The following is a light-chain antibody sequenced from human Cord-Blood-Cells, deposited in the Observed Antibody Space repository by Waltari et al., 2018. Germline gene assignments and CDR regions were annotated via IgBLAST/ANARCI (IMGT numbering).Light chain of an antibody. CDR2: DVS. CDR3: SSYTSSSTPFYV. CDR1: SSHVGGYNY. V-gene: IGLV2-14*03. Sequence: QSALTQPASVSGSPGQSITLSCTGTSSHVGGYNYVSWFQQHPGKAPKLMIYDVSNRPSGVSNRFSGSKSGNTASLTISGLQAEDEADYYCSSYTSSSTPFYVFGTGTKVTVL. J-gene: IGLJ1*01.